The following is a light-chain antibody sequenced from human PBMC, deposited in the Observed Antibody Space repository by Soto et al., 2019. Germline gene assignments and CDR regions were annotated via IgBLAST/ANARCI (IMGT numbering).Light chain of an antibody. V-gene: IGKV1-39*01. Sequence: DIQMTQSPSSLSASVGGRVTITCRASQSISSYLNWYQQKPGKAPKLLIYAASSLQGGVPSRLSGSGSGTDFTLTISSLQPEDFATYYCQQSYSTRWTFGQGTKVDIK. CDR2: AAS. J-gene: IGKJ1*01. CDR1: QSISSY. CDR3: QQSYSTRWT.